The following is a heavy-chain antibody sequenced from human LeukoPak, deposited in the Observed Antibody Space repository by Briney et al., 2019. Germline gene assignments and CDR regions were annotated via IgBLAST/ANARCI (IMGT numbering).Heavy chain of an antibody. CDR2: IYWDGDK. V-gene: IGHV2-5*02. Sequence: SGPTLVKPTQTLTLTCTFSGFSLSTSAVSVGWIRQPPGKALEWLAFIYWDGDKRYSPSLKSRLTITKDNSKNQVVLTMTNMDPVDTAAYYCAHRLADRQDAGSPGYFDYWGQGTLVTVSS. D-gene: IGHD1-26*01. J-gene: IGHJ4*02. CDR1: GFSLSTSAVS. CDR3: AHRLADRQDAGSPGYFDY.